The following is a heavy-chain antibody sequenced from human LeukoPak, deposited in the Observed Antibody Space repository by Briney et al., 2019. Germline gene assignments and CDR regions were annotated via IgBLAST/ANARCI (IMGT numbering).Heavy chain of an antibody. CDR3: ARLRRSQHGYNPLDY. D-gene: IGHD5-24*01. V-gene: IGHV5-51*01. Sequence: GESLKISCKGSAYGFTSYWISWVRQMPGKGLEWMGFIYPGDSDTRYSRSFQGQVIISADKSISTAYLQWSSLKASDTAMYYCARLRRSQHGYNPLDYWGQGTLVTVSS. CDR2: IYPGDSDT. J-gene: IGHJ4*02. CDR1: AYGFTSYW.